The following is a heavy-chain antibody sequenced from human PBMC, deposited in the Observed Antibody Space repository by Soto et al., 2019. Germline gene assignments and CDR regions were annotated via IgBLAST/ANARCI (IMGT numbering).Heavy chain of an antibody. CDR3: ANDRVVVPAGIDY. CDR1: GFTFSSYG. CDR2: ISYDGSNK. D-gene: IGHD2-2*01. J-gene: IGHJ4*02. Sequence: QVQLVESGGGVVQPGRSLRLSCAASGFTFSSYGMHWVRQAPGKGLEWVAVISYDGSNKYYADSVKGRFTISRDNSKNTLYLQMNSLRAEDTAVYYCANDRVVVPAGIDYWGQGTLVTVSS. V-gene: IGHV3-30*18.